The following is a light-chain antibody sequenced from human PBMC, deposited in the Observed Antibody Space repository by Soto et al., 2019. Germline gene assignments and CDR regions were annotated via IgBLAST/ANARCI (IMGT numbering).Light chain of an antibody. CDR1: QNINSH. CDR3: QQSHITTLFT. Sequence: DIQMTQSPSSLSASIGDRVTITCRASQNINSHLNWYQQKPGKAPKVLIYAASRLQSGVPLRFSGSGSGTEFTLTISSLEPEDSATYYCQQSHITTLFTFGKGTKLEIK. CDR2: AAS. J-gene: IGKJ2*01. V-gene: IGKV1-39*01.